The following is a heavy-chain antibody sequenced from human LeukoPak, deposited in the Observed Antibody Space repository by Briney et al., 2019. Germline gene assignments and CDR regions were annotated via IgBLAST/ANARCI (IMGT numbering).Heavy chain of an antibody. CDR1: RGAFSVQD. CDR2: INHSGRT. CDR3: ARAAQLPRSGYYY. D-gene: IGHD3-3*01. J-gene: IGHJ4*02. Sequence: LETLSLTSAVYRGAFSVQDWGWVRQPPGKGLEWIVEINHSGRTHYHPPLASLVTISVDTCKCQFSPSLSSVSAAATAVYYCARAAQLPRSGYYYWGQGTRVTVSS. V-gene: IGHV4-34*01.